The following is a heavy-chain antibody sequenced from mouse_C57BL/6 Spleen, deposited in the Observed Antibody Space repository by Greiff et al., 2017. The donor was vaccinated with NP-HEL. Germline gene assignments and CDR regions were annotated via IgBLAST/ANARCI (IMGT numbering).Heavy chain of an antibody. V-gene: IGHV1-47*01. D-gene: IGHD2-1*01. Sequence: VKLQESGAELVKPGASVKMSCKASGYTFTTYPIEWMKQNHGKSLEWIGNFHPYNDDTKYNEKFKGKATLTVEKSSSTVYLELSRLTSDDSAVYYCARRDYGNYAWFAYWGQGTLVTVSA. CDR3: ARRDYGNYAWFAY. J-gene: IGHJ3*01. CDR1: GYTFTTYP. CDR2: FHPYNDDT.